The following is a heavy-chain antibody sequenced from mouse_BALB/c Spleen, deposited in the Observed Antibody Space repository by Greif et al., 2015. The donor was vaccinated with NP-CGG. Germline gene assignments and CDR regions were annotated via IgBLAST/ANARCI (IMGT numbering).Heavy chain of an antibody. J-gene: IGHJ1*01. CDR1: GFNIKDTY. D-gene: IGHD1-1*01. V-gene: IGHV14-3*02. CDR3: VRSGYYGSSYWYFDV. CDR2: IDPANGNT. Sequence: VQLKESGAELVKPGASVKLSCTASGFNIKDTYMHWVKQRPEQGLEWIGRIDPANGNTKCDPKFQGKATITADTSSNTAYLQLSSLTSEDTAVYYCVRSGYYGSSYWYFDVWGAGTTVTDSS.